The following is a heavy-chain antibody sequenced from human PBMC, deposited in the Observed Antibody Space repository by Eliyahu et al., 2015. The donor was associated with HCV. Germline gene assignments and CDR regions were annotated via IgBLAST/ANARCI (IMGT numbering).Heavy chain of an antibody. J-gene: IGHJ4*02. CDR3: ARGLVAGTFDY. D-gene: IGHD6-19*01. Sequence: QVQLVESGGGVVQPGRSLRLSCAASGFTFSSYAMHWVRQAPGKGLEWVAVISYDGSNKYYADSVKGRFTISRDNSKNTLYLQMNSLRAEDTAVYYCARGLVAGTFDYWGQGTLVTVSS. CDR1: GFTFSSYA. CDR2: ISYDGSNK. V-gene: IGHV3-30-3*01.